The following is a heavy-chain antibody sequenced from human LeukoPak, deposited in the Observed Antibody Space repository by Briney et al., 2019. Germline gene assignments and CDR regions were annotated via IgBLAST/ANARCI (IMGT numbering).Heavy chain of an antibody. Sequence: GGSLRLSCAASGFTFSSYSMNWVRQAPGKGLEWVSSISSSSYIYYADSVKGRFTVSRDNAKNSLYLQMNSLRAEDTAVYYCAELSITMIGGVWGKGTTVTISS. V-gene: IGHV3-21*01. CDR1: GFTFSSYS. D-gene: IGHD3-10*02. J-gene: IGHJ6*04. CDR3: AELSITMIGGV. CDR2: ISSSSYI.